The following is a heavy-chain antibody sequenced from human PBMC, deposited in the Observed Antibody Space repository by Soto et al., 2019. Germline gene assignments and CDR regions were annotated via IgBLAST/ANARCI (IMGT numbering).Heavy chain of an antibody. J-gene: IGHJ4*02. CDR3: AKERFYYDSSGYWGFDY. CDR1: GFTFSSYG. D-gene: IGHD3-22*01. Sequence: VQLVESGGGVVQPGRSLRLSCAASGFTFSSYGMHWVRQAPGKGLEWVAVISYDGSNKYYADSVKGRFTISRDNSKNTLYLQMNSLRAEDTAVYYCAKERFYYDSSGYWGFDYWGQGTLVTVSS. CDR2: ISYDGSNK. V-gene: IGHV3-30*18.